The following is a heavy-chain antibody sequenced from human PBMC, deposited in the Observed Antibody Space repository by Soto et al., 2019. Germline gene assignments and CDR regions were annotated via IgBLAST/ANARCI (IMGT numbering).Heavy chain of an antibody. V-gene: IGHV1-46*03. CDR1: GYTFTSYY. CDR3: ATVYCSGGSCYSIDY. CDR2: INPSNST. Sequence: ASVKVSCKPSGYTFTSYYMHWVRQAPGQGLEWMGIINPSNSTSYAQKFQGRVTMTRDTSTSTVYMELSSLRSEDTAVYYCATVYCSGGSCYSIDYWGQGTLVTVSS. J-gene: IGHJ4*02. D-gene: IGHD2-15*01.